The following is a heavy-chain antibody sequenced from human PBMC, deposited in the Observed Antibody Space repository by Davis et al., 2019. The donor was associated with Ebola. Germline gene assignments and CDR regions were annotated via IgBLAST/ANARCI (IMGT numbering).Heavy chain of an antibody. CDR3: ARNRGPYSSAWYSSPYYFDY. CDR1: GYTFTSYY. CDR2: ISAYNGNT. Sequence: ASVTVSCKASGYTFTSYYMHWVRQAPGQGLEWVGWISAYNGNTNYAQRLQDRVTMTTDTSTNTAYMEVRSLRSDDTAVYYCARNRGPYSSAWYSSPYYFDYWGQGTLVTVSS. D-gene: IGHD6-19*01. V-gene: IGHV1-18*04. J-gene: IGHJ4*02.